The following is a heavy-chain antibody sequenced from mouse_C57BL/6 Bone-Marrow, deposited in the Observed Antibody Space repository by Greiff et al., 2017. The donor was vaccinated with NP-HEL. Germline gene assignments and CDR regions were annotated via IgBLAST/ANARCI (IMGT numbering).Heavy chain of an antibody. D-gene: IGHD1-1*01. V-gene: IGHV1-50*01. CDR1: GYTFTSYW. Sequence: VQLQQPGAELVKPGASVKLSCKASGYTFTSYWMQWVKQRPGQGLEWIGEIDPSDSYTNYNQKFKGKATLTVDTSSSTAYMQLSSLTAEVSAVYYCGGGYYGSGYEYFDGWGTGTTVTVTS. CDR3: GGGYYGSGYEYFDG. CDR2: IDPSDSYT. J-gene: IGHJ1*03.